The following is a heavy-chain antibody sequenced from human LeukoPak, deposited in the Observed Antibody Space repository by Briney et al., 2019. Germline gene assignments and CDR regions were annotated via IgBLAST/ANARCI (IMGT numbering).Heavy chain of an antibody. D-gene: IGHD3-3*01. J-gene: IGHJ4*02. CDR2: INHSGST. V-gene: IGHV4-34*01. CDR1: GGSFSGYY. Sequence: PSETLSLTCAVYGGSFSGYYSSWIRQPPGKGLEWIGEINHSGSTNYNPSLKSRVTISVDTSKNQFSLKLSSVTAADTAVYYCARGRYYDFWSGLPFDYWGQGTLVTVSS. CDR3: ARGRYYDFWSGLPFDY.